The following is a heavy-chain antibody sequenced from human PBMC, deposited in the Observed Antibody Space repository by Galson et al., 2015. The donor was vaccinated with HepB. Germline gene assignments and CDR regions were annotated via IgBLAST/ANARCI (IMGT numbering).Heavy chain of an antibody. D-gene: IGHD2-2*01. V-gene: IGHV1-18*01. CDR3: ARDIVVVPAAILEDRKDAFDI. CDR1: GYTFTNYG. Sequence: SVKVSCKASGYTFTNYGINWVRQAPGQGLEWMGWISGYNGNTNSAQMLRGRVTMTTDTSTSTAYMELRSLRSDDTAVYYCARDIVVVPAAILEDRKDAFDIWGQGTMVTVSS. CDR2: ISGYNGNT. J-gene: IGHJ3*02.